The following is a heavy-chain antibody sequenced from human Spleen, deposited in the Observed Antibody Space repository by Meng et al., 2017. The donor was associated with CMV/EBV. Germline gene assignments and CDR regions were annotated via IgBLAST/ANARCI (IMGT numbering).Heavy chain of an antibody. CDR1: GFTFSSYW. D-gene: IGHD3-3*01. V-gene: IGHV3-74*01. CDR3: ASLSAPFTIFGVDFDY. CDR2: INSDGSST. Sequence: GESLKISCAASGFTFSSYWMHWVRQAPGKGLVWVSRINSDGSSTSYADSVKGRFTISRDNAKNTLYLQRNSLRAEDTAVYYCASLSAPFTIFGVDFDYWGQGTLVTVSS. J-gene: IGHJ4*02.